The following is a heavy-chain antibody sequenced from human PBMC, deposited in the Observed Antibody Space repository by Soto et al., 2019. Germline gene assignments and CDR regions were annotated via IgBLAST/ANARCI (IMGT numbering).Heavy chain of an antibody. J-gene: IGHJ4*02. V-gene: IGHV3-30*18. CDR2: ISYDGSNK. CDR1: GFTFSSYV. CDR3: AKDSKEMALDY. D-gene: IGHD5-12*01. Sequence: GGSLRLSCAASGFTFSSYVMHWVRQAPGKGLEWVAVISYDGSNKYYADSVKGRFTISRDNSKNTLYLQMNSLRAEDTAVYYCAKDSKEMALDYWGQGTLVTVSS.